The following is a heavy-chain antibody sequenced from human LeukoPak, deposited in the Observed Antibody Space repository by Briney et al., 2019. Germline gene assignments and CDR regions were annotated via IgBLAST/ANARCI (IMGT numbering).Heavy chain of an antibody. CDR2: ITSGGST. CDR3: ASPVTATDRFYFSDS. V-gene: IGHV3-23*01. D-gene: IGHD2-15*01. Sequence: GGSLRLSCAASGFTFSNYAMHLVRQAPGKGLEWVSSITSGGSTYYADSVKGRFTISRDNSENTLYLQMNSLRAQDTAVYYCASPVTATDRFYFSDSWGQGTLVTVSS. J-gene: IGHJ4*02. CDR1: GFTFSNYA.